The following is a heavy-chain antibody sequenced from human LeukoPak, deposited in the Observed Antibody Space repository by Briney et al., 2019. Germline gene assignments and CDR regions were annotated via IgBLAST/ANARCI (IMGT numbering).Heavy chain of an antibody. Sequence: PGGFLRLSCAASGFTFSSYVMSWGRKAPGKGLEWVSGISGSGDNTYYADSVRGHFTVPRDNPKNTLYLQINSLRAEDTAIYYCAKGSGYDTDFDYWGQGTLVTVSS. V-gene: IGHV3-23*01. J-gene: IGHJ4*02. CDR1: GFTFSSYV. CDR3: AKGSGYDTDFDY. D-gene: IGHD3-9*01. CDR2: ISGSGDNT.